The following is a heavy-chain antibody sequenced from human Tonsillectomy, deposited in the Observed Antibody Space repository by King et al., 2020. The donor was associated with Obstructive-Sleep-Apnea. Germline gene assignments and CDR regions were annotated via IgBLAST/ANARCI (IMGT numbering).Heavy chain of an antibody. CDR1: GGSVNSGNYY. J-gene: IGHJ5*02. CDR2: IDYIGST. CDR3: ARDRRVTSWGFDP. V-gene: IGHV4-61*01. Sequence: QLQESGPGLVKPSETLSLTCSVSGGSVNSGNYYWTSIRQPPGKGLEWIGYIDYIGSTNYKPSPKSRLTISVDTSKNNFSLKLTSVTAADTARYYCARDRRVTSWGFDPWGQGTLVTVSS. D-gene: IGHD1-26*01.